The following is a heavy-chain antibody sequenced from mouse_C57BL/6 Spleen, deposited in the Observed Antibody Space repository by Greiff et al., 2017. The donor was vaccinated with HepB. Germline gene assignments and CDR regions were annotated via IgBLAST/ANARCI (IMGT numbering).Heavy chain of an antibody. CDR3: ARDSSYYSNYMAWFAY. V-gene: IGHV1-52*01. D-gene: IGHD2-5*01. J-gene: IGHJ3*01. CDR1: GYTFTSYW. CDR2: IDPSDSET. Sequence: QVQLKQPGAELVRPGSSVKLSCKASGYTFTSYWMHWVKQRPIQGLEWIGNIDPSDSETHYNQKFKDKATLTVDKSSSTAYMQLSSLTSADSAVYYCARDSSYYSNYMAWFAYWGQGTLVTVSA.